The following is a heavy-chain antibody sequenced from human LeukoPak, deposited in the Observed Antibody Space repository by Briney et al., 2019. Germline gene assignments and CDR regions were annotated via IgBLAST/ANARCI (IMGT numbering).Heavy chain of an antibody. J-gene: IGHJ4*02. CDR2: ISGSGGST. D-gene: IGHD3-10*01. V-gene: IGHV3-23*01. CDR1: GFTFSSYA. CDR3: ANSREYMVRGVTIDY. Sequence: GGSLRLSCAASGFTFSSYAMSWVRQAPGKGLEWVSAISGSGGSTYYADSVKGGFTISRDNSKNTLYLQMNSLRAEDTAVYYCANSREYMVRGVTIDYWGQGTLVTVSS.